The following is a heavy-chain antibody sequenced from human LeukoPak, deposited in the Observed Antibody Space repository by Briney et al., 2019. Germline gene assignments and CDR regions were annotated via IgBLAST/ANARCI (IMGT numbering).Heavy chain of an antibody. D-gene: IGHD3/OR15-3a*01. J-gene: IGHJ4*02. CDR1: GYTFTSYD. CDR3: ARQTGSGLFILP. CDR2: MNPNSGNT. V-gene: IGHV1-8*03. Sequence: ASVKVSCKASGYTFTSYDINWVRQATGQGLEWMGWMNPNSGNTGYAQKFQGGFTITRNTSISTAYMELSSLRSEDTAVYYCARQTGSGLFILPGGQGTLVTVSS.